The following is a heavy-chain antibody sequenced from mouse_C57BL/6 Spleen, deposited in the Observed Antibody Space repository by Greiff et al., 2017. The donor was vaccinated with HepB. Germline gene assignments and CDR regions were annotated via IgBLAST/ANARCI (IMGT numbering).Heavy chain of an antibody. D-gene: IGHD2-4*01. CDR1: GYTFTSYW. CDR3: ARAGDYDPAMDY. Sequence: VQLQQPGAELVKPGASVKMSCKASGYTFTSYWITWVKQRPGQGLEWIGDIYPGSGSTNYNEKFKSKATLTVDTSSSTAYMQLSSLTSEDSAVYYCARAGDYDPAMDYWGQGTSVTVSS. J-gene: IGHJ4*01. V-gene: IGHV1-55*01. CDR2: IYPGSGST.